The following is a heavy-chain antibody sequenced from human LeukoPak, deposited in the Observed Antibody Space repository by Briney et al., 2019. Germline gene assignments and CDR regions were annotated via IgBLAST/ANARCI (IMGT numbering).Heavy chain of an antibody. J-gene: IGHJ4*02. CDR1: GFTFNDYY. D-gene: IGHD4-11*01. CDR2: ISSSSGSII. V-gene: IGHV3-11*04. CDR3: ARVEKTTVSLLYYFDY. Sequence: GGSLRLSCAASGFTFNDYYMSWIRQAPGKGLEWVSFISSSSGSIIYYADSVKGRFTISRDNAKNSLYLQMNSLRAEDTAVYYCARVEKTTVSLLYYFDYWGQGALVTVSS.